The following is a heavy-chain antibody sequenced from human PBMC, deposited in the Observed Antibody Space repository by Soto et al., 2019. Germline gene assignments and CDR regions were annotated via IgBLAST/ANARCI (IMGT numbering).Heavy chain of an antibody. V-gene: IGHV1-69*01. CDR2: IIPILNTA. J-gene: IGHJ6*02. Sequence: QVHLVQSGAEVKKPGSSVRVSCKTSGGTFSSYSFTWVRQAPGQGLEWMGEIIPILNTANFAQKFQSRVTITADEPTSTVYMDLSSLSPDDTAVYYCARVDYDSTYGFYYYGLDVWGLGTTVTVSS. CDR3: ARVDYDSTYGFYYYGLDV. CDR1: GGTFSSYS. D-gene: IGHD3-10*01.